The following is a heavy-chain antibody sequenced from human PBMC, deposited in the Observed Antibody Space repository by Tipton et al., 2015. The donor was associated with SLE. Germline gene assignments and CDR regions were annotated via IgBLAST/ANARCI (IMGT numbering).Heavy chain of an antibody. J-gene: IGHJ5*02. Sequence: GLVKPSQTLSLTCAISGDSVSSTRAAWNWIRQSPSGGPEWLGRTYYRSKWYNDYAVSVKSRIAINPDTSKNQFSLHLNSVTPEDTAMYYCARQRGSSDWFDPWGQGTLITVSS. CDR2: TYYRSKWYN. CDR3: ARQRGSSDWFDP. D-gene: IGHD3-10*01. V-gene: IGHV6-1*01. CDR1: GDSVSSTRAA.